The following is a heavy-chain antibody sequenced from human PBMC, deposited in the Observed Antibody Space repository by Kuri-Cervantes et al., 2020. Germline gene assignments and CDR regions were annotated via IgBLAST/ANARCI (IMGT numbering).Heavy chain of an antibody. J-gene: IGHJ3*02. CDR1: GFTFSSYA. CDR2: ISGSGGST. V-gene: IGHV3-23*01. CDR3: AKDINSGSGTFAFDI. D-gene: IGHD3-10*01. Sequence: GESLKISCAASGFTFSSYAMSWVRQAPGKGLEWVSAISGSGGSTYYADSVKGRFTISRDNSKNTLYLQMNSLRAEDTAIYYCAKDINSGSGTFAFDIWGQGTMVTVSS.